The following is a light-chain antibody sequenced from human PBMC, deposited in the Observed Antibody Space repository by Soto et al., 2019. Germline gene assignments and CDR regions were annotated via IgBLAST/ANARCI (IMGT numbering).Light chain of an antibody. CDR2: GAS. Sequence: EIVLTQSPGTLYLSPGERATLSCRASQSVSSTYIAWYQQKPGQPPRLLIYGASSRATGIPDRFGGSGSGTDFTLTISGLEPEDFAVYYCQQYGNSAYSFGQGTKLEIK. J-gene: IGKJ2*01. V-gene: IGKV3-20*01. CDR3: QQYGNSAYS. CDR1: QSVSSTY.